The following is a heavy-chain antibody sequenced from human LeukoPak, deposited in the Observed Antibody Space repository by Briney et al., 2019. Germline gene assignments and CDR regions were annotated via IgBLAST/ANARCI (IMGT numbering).Heavy chain of an antibody. CDR1: GYTFTNYY. D-gene: IGHD4-17*01. Sequence: ASVKVSCKASGYTFTNYYMHWVRQAPGQGLEWMGIINPSGGSTSYAQKFQGRVTMTRDTSTSTVYMELSSLRSEDTAVYYCARALGTVTTYSSRPNWFDPWGQGTLVTVSS. V-gene: IGHV1-46*03. CDR3: ARALGTVTTYSSRPNWFDP. J-gene: IGHJ5*02. CDR2: INPSGGST.